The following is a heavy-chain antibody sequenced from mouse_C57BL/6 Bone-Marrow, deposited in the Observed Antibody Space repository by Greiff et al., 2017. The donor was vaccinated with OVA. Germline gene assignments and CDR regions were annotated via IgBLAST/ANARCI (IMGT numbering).Heavy chain of an antibody. CDR3: AGPYYSNLAY. V-gene: IGHV1-7*01. CDR1: GYTFTSYW. D-gene: IGHD2-5*01. CDR2: INPSSGYT. J-gene: IGHJ3*01. Sequence: QVQLQQSGAELAKPGASVKLSCKASGYTFTSYWMHWVKQRPGQGLEWIGYINPSSGYTKYNQKFKDKATLTADKSSRTAYMQLSSLTYEDSAVYYCAGPYYSNLAYWGQGTLVTVSA.